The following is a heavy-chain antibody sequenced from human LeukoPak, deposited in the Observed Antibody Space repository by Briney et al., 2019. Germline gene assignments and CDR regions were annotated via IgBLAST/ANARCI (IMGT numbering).Heavy chain of an antibody. J-gene: IGHJ4*02. D-gene: IGHD3-10*01. CDR3: ASLHQVRGLTVFDY. CDR1: GGSFSDYY. V-gene: IGHV4-34*01. CDR2: INHSGST. Sequence: SETLSLTCALYGGSFSDYYWSWIRQPPGKGLEWIGEINHSGSTNYSPSLKSRVTISVDTSKNQFSLKLSSVTAADTAVYSCASLHQVRGLTVFDYWGQGTLVTVSS.